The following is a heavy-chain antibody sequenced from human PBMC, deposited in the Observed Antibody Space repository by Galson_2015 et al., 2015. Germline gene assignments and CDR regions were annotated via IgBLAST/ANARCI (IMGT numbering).Heavy chain of an antibody. D-gene: IGHD3-10*02. Sequence: SLRLSCAAFGFTFDDYAMHWVRQAPGKGLEWVSLISGDGGSTYYADSVKGRFTISRNNSKNSLYMQMNSLRTEDTALYYCAKGRDVGVFASTDYWGQGTLVTVSS. CDR1: GFTFDDYA. J-gene: IGHJ4*02. V-gene: IGHV3-43*02. CDR2: ISGDGGST. CDR3: AKGRDVGVFASTDY.